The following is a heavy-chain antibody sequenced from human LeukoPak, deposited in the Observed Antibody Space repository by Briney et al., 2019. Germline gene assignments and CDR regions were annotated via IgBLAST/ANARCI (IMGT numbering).Heavy chain of an antibody. CDR3: AKPSLYYYDTCGYYRYWYFDL. CDR2: IREDWCQK. Sequence: AGGSLRLSCVASGFTSSSSWMTAVRQAPGKGLASVASIREDWCQKTAVDPVRVCFTISKDNAKNPLYLQMNSLRAEDKAVYSCAKPSLYYYDTCGYYRYWYFDLWGRGTLVTVSS. D-gene: IGHD3-22*01. V-gene: IGHV3-7*01. CDR1: GFTSSSSW. J-gene: IGHJ2*01.